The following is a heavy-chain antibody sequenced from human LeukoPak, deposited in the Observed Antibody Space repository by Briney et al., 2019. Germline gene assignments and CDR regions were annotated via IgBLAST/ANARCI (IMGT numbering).Heavy chain of an antibody. V-gene: IGHV4-4*02. CDR1: GGSINSSDW. Sequence: PSGTLSLTCAVSGGSINSSDWWSWVRQSPGKGLEWIGEINQIGNTNYIPSLKSRLTISIDTSNNQFSLNLTSVTAADTGVYYCARIRRPLRGYFDHWGQGTLVT. J-gene: IGHJ4*02. D-gene: IGHD3-16*01. CDR2: INQIGNT. CDR3: ARIRRPLRGYFDH.